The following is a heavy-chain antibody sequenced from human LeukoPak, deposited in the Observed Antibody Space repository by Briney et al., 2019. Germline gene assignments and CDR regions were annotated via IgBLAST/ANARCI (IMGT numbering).Heavy chain of an antibody. CDR1: GFTVSDNY. J-gene: IGHJ4*02. Sequence: GGSLRLSCAASGFTVSDNYMNWVRQAPGKGLEWVSVIFSGGSPYYADSVKGRFTISRDNSKNTLYLQMNRLRAEDTAVYYCARGHSSSSGSPDYWGQGTLVTVSS. V-gene: IGHV3-53*01. CDR2: IFSGGSP. D-gene: IGHD6-6*01. CDR3: ARGHSSSSGSPDY.